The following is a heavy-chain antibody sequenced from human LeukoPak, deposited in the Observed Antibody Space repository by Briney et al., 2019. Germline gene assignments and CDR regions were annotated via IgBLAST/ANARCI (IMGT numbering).Heavy chain of an antibody. CDR1: GGSISSGDYY. CDR3: AREGGYHDILTDDAFDI. V-gene: IGHV4-30-4*08. D-gene: IGHD3-9*01. Sequence: PSETLSLTCTVSGGSISSGDYYWSWIRQPPGKGLEWIGYIYYSGSTYYNPSLKSRVTISVDTSKNQFSLKLSSVTAADTAVYYCAREGGYHDILTDDAFDIWGQGTMVTVSS. CDR2: IYYSGST. J-gene: IGHJ3*02.